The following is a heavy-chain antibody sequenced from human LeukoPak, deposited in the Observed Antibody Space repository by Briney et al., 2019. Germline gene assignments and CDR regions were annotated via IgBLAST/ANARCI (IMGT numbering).Heavy chain of an antibody. J-gene: IGHJ4*02. CDR1: GFIFSLYW. D-gene: IGHD4-17*01. Sequence: GGSLRLSCKASGFIFSLYWMHWVRQVPGKGLVWVSRIEGGAIDTDYADSVEGRFTVSRDNAKNTLFLQMNSLRVEDTALYYCVSGDYGNYWGQGTLVTVS. CDR2: IEGGAIDT. CDR3: VSGDYGNY. V-gene: IGHV3-74*01.